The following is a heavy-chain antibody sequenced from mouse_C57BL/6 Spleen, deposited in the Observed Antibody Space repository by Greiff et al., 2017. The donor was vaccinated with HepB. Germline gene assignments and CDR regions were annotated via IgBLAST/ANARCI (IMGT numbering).Heavy chain of an antibody. D-gene: IGHD1-1*01. CDR1: GFTFSDYG. V-gene: IGHV5-17*01. CDR2: ISSGSSTI. Sequence: EVKLVESGGGLVKPGGSLKLSCAASGFTFSDYGMHWVRQAPEKGLEWVAYISSGSSTIYYADTVKGRFTISRDNAKNTLFLQMTSLRSEDTAMYYCARGITTVVATDYAMDYWGQGTSVTVSS. J-gene: IGHJ4*01. CDR3: ARGITTVVATDYAMDY.